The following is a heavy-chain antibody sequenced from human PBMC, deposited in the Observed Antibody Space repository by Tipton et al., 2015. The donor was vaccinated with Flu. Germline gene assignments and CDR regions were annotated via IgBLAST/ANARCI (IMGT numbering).Heavy chain of an antibody. CDR3: AKVYSYNWNSRGAVDI. Sequence: SLRLSCAASGFTFSSYAMSWVRQAPGKGLEWVSAISGSGGSTYYADSVKGRFTISRDNSKNTLYLQMNSLRAEDTAVYYCAKVYSYNWNSRGAVDIWGQGTMVTVSS. V-gene: IGHV3-23*01. D-gene: IGHD1-20*01. J-gene: IGHJ3*02. CDR1: GFTFSSYA. CDR2: ISGSGGST.